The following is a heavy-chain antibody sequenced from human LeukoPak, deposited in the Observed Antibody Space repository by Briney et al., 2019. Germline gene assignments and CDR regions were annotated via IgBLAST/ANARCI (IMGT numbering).Heavy chain of an antibody. CDR2: INHNGST. CDR3: ARVSRGIGFLEWLSNNWFDP. CDR1: GGSFSGYY. D-gene: IGHD3-3*02. J-gene: IGHJ5*02. V-gene: IGHV4-34*01. Sequence: SETLSLTCAGYGGSFSGYYWSWIRQPPGKGLEWIGEINHNGSTNYNTSLKSRVTISVDTSKNQFSLKLSSVTAADTAVYYCARVSRGIGFLEWLSNNWFDPWGKGTLVTVSS.